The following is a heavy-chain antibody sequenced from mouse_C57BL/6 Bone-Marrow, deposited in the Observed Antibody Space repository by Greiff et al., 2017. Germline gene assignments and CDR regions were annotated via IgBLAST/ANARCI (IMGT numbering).Heavy chain of an antibody. CDR1: GFTFSDYG. CDR3: ARRSTMIKDAMDY. V-gene: IGHV5-15*01. J-gene: IGHJ4*01. D-gene: IGHD2-4*01. CDR2: ISNLAYSI. Sequence: EVQLVESGGGLVQPGGSLKLSCAASGFTFSDYGMAWVRQAPRKGPEWVAFISNLAYSIYYADTVTSRFTISRENAKNTLYLEMSSLRSEDTAMYYCARRSTMIKDAMDYWGQGTSVTVSS.